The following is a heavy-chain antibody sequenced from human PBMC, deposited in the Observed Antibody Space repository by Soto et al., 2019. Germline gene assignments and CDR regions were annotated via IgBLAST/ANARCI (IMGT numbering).Heavy chain of an antibody. CDR3: ARRLAYYDFWSGTGNWFDP. D-gene: IGHD3-3*01. CDR1: GGSFSGYY. J-gene: IGHJ5*02. Sequence: PSETLSLTXAVYGGSFSGYYWSWIRQPPGKGLEWIGEINHSGSTNYNPSLKSRVTISVDTSKNQFSLKLSSVTAADTAVYYCARRLAYYDFWSGTGNWFDPWGQGTLVTVSS. CDR2: INHSGST. V-gene: IGHV4-34*01.